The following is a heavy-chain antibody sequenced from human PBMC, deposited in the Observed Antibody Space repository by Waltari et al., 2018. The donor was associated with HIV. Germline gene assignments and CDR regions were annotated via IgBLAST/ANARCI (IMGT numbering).Heavy chain of an antibody. D-gene: IGHD6-19*01. CDR1: GFTFSNYT. CDR2: ITSDGDTT. CDR3: VRDSSGYYGHFDY. V-gene: IGHV3-64*01. J-gene: IGHJ4*02. Sequence: EAQLVESGGGLVQPGGSLRLACAASGFTFSNYTMHWVRQAPGKGLEYLSAITSDGDTTYYVNSVKGRFTISRDNSKNTLYLQMGSLRAEDMAVFYCVRDSSGYYGHFDYWGQGTLVTVSS.